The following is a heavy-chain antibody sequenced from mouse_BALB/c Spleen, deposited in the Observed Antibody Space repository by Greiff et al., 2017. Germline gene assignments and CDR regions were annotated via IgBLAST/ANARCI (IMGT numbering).Heavy chain of an antibody. CDR3: ASLANWDVGPFAY. Sequence: QVQLKESGAELVRPGVSVKISCKGSGYTFTDYAMHWVKQSHAKSLEWIGVISTYYGDASYNQKFKGKATMTVDKSSSTAYMELARLTSEDSAIYYCASLANWDVGPFAYWGQGTLVTVSA. J-gene: IGHJ3*01. V-gene: IGHV1S137*01. D-gene: IGHD4-1*01. CDR1: GYTFTDYA. CDR2: ISTYYGDA.